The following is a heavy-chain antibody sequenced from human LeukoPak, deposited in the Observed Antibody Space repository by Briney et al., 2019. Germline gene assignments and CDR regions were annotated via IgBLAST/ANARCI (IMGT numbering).Heavy chain of an antibody. CDR2: IKQDGSEK. J-gene: IGHJ4*02. D-gene: IGHD4-17*01. Sequence: GGSLRLSCAASGFTFSSYWMSWVRQAPGKGLEWVANIKQDGSEKYYVDSVKGRFTISRDNAKNSLYLQMNSLRAEDTAVYYCARGPNIYGDLPDYWGQGTLVTVSS. V-gene: IGHV3-7*01. CDR1: GFTFSSYW. CDR3: ARGPNIYGDLPDY.